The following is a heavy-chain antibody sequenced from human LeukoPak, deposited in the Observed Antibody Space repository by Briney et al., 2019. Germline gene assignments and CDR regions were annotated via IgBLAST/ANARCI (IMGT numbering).Heavy chain of an antibody. V-gene: IGHV1-69*13. J-gene: IGHJ4*02. Sequence: ASVKVSCKASGGTFSSYAISWVRQAPGQGLEWMGGIIPIFGTANYAQKFQGRVTITADESTSTAYMELSSLRSEDTAVYYCARGDDFWSGYYTADYWGQGTLVTVSS. CDR1: GGTFSSYA. CDR2: IIPIFGTA. CDR3: ARGDDFWSGYYTADY. D-gene: IGHD3-3*01.